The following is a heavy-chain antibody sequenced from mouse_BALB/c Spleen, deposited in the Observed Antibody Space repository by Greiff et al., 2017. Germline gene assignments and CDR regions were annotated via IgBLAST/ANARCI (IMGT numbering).Heavy chain of an antibody. V-gene: IGHV5-6-5*01. CDR1: GFTFSSYA. CDR2: ISSGGST. CDR3: ARGGRLLPFDY. D-gene: IGHD2-3*01. J-gene: IGHJ2*01. Sequence: EVNVVESGGGLVKPGGSLKLSCAASGFTFSSYAMSWVRQTPEKRLEWVASISSGGSTYYPDSVKGRFTISRDNARNILYLQMSSLRSEDTAMYYCARGGRLLPFDYWGQGTTLTVSS.